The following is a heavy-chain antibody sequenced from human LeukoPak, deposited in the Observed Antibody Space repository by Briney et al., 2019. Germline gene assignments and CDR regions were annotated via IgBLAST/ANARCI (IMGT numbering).Heavy chain of an antibody. CDR1: GYTFTDYY. V-gene: IGHV1-2*02. D-gene: IGHD3-22*01. J-gene: IGHJ3*02. CDR3: ARQGGPMTVVVKVASDI. CDR2: INPKSGGT. Sequence: GVSVKVSCKASGYTFTDYYMHWVRHAPGQGLEWMGWINPKSGGTNHAQRFQGRVTMTRGTSISTAYMELSSLGSDDTAVYYCARQGGPMTVVVKVASDIWGQGTMVTVSS.